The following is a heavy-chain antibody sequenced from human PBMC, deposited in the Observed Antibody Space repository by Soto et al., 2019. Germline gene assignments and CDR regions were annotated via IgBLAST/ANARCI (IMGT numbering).Heavy chain of an antibody. J-gene: IGHJ4*02. CDR3: ARRNGRYCSGGSCYFDY. CDR1: GGSISSSSYY. D-gene: IGHD2-15*01. V-gene: IGHV4-39*01. Sequence: QLQLQESGPGLVKPSETLSLTCTVSGGSISSSSYYWGWIRQPPGKGLEWIGSIYYSGRTYYNPSLKSRVTIYVDTSKNQLSLKLSSVTAADTAVYYGARRNGRYCSGGSCYFDYWGQGTLVTVSS. CDR2: IYYSGRT.